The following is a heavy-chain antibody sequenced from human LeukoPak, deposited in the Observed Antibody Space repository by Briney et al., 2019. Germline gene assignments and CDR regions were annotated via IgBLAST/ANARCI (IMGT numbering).Heavy chain of an antibody. CDR1: GFTVSNNY. CDR2: IYSGGST. CDR3: ARATDSSGCCTFDY. J-gene: IGHJ4*02. Sequence: GGSLRLSCAASGFTVSNNYMTWARQAPGKGLDWVSLIYSGGSTYYADSVKGRFTISRDNSKNTLYLQINSLRAEDTAVYYCARATDSSGCCTFDYWGQGTLVTVSS. V-gene: IGHV3-53*01. D-gene: IGHD6-19*01.